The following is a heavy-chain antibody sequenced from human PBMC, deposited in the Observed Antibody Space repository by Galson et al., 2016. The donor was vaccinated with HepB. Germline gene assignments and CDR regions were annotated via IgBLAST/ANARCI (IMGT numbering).Heavy chain of an antibody. V-gene: IGHV3-53*01. CDR1: GFTVSRNY. D-gene: IGHD5/OR15-5a*01. J-gene: IGHJ6*03. Sequence: SLRLSCAASGFTVSRNYMPWVRQAPGKGLEWVSSIYSDGRTYYADSAKGRFTISRDNSKNTLFLQMNGLRADDTAVYYCARDIYEGAMDVWGKGTTVTVSS. CDR3: ARDIYEGAMDV. CDR2: IYSDGRT.